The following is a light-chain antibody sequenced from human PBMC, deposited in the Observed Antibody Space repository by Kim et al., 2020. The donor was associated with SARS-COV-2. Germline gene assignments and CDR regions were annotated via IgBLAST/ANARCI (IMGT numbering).Light chain of an antibody. CDR1: SANIGAGYD. Sequence: GVTVSCTGGSANIGAGYDVHWYQQLPGTAPKLLIYGNNNRPSGIPDRFSGSKSGTSASLAITGLQAEDEADYYCQSYDSSLSGWMFGGGTQLTVL. CDR3: QSYDSSLSGWM. V-gene: IGLV1-40*01. J-gene: IGLJ3*02. CDR2: GNN.